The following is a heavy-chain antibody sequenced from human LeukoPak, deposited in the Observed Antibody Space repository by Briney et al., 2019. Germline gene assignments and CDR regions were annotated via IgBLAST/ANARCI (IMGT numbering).Heavy chain of an antibody. CDR3: ARDCYSWQWPCRFDP. J-gene: IGHJ5*02. D-gene: IGHD6-19*01. V-gene: IGHV3-9*01. Sequence: GRSLRLSCAASGFTFDDYAMHWVRQAPGKGLEWVSGISWNSGSIGYADSVKGRFTISRDNAKNSLYLQMNSLRAEDTAVYYCARDCYSWQWPCRFDPWGQGTLVTVSS. CDR2: ISWNSGSI. CDR1: GFTFDDYA.